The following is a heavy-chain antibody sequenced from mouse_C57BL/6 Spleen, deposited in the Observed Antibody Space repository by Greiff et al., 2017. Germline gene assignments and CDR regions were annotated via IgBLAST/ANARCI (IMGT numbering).Heavy chain of an antibody. V-gene: IGHV1-81*01. CDR3: ARSPITTVVERYFDV. J-gene: IGHJ1*03. Sequence: VQLKESGAELARPGASVKLSCKASGYTFTSYGISWVKQRTGQGLEWIGEIYPRSGNTYYNEKFKGKATRTADKSSSTAYMELRSLTSEDSAVYFGARSPITTVVERYFDVWGTGTTVTVSS. D-gene: IGHD1-1*01. CDR2: IYPRSGNT. CDR1: GYTFTSYG.